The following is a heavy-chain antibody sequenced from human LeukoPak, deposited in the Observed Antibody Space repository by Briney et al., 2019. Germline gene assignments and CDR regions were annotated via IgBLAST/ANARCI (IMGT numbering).Heavy chain of an antibody. CDR2: IYYSGST. CDR3: ARQGAGGYKY. V-gene: IGHV4-39*01. D-gene: IGHD5-24*01. Sequence: SETLSLTCTVSGGSISSSSYYWGWIRQPPGKGLGWIGNIYYSGSTYYNPSLKSRVTISVDTSKNQFSLKLSSVTAADTAVYYCARQGAGGYKYWGQGTLVTVSS. J-gene: IGHJ4*02. CDR1: GGSISSSSYY.